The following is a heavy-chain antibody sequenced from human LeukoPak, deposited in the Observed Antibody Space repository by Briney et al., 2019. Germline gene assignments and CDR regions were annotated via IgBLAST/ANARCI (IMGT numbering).Heavy chain of an antibody. CDR2: IKQDGSEK. D-gene: IGHD3-10*01. CDR3: ARGVLYYGSGSFFD. J-gene: IGHJ4*02. V-gene: IGHV3-7*01. CDR1: GFTFSSYW. Sequence: GGSLRLSCAASGFTFSSYWMSWVRQAPGKGLEWVANIKQDGSEKYYVDSVRGRFTISRDNAKNSLYLQMNSLRAEDTDVYFCARGVLYYGSGSFFDWGQGTLVTVSS.